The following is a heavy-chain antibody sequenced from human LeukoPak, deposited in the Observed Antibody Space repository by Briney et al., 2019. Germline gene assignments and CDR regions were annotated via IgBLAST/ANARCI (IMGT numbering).Heavy chain of an antibody. D-gene: IGHD1-7*01. V-gene: IGHV4-59*02. CDR1: GGSVNNYF. J-gene: IGHJ5*02. Sequence: SSETLSLTCTVSGGSVNNYFWAWVRQTPGKGLDFIVNIRYSGTTNYNPSLKSRVTISVDTSKNHFSLKMTSVTVADTAVYFYTKVGRAHLRGITLRWFDVWGPGPLVTVSS. CDR2: IRYSGTT. CDR3: TKVGRAHLRGITLRWFDV.